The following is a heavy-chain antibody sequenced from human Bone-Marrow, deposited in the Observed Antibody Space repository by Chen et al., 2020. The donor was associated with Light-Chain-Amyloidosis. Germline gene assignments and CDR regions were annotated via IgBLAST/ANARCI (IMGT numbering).Heavy chain of an antibody. CDR1: GFTFSSYA. Sequence: VNLVESGGGVVQPGGSLRLSCAASGFTFSSYAMSWVRQAPGKGLEWVSAISGSGGSTYYADSVKGRFTISRDNSKNTLYLQMNSLRAEDTAVYYCAKFKVDFWSGFPPHFDYWGQGTLVTVSS. D-gene: IGHD3-3*01. J-gene: IGHJ4*02. CDR2: ISGSGGST. CDR3: AKFKVDFWSGFPPHFDY. V-gene: IGHV3-23*04.